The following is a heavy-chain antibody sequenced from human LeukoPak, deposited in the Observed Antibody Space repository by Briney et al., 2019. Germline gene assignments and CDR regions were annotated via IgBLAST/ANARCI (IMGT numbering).Heavy chain of an antibody. Sequence: PSETLSLTCTVSGGSISRYYWSWIRQPPGKRLEWIGYIDYSADTNYDPSLQSRVTISVDRSKNQFSLKLTSVIAADTAVYYCARVLKYSGSYYCDYWGQGTLVTVSS. V-gene: IGHV4-59*01. CDR3: ARVLKYSGSYYCDY. CDR1: GGSISRYY. J-gene: IGHJ4*02. CDR2: IDYSADT. D-gene: IGHD1-26*01.